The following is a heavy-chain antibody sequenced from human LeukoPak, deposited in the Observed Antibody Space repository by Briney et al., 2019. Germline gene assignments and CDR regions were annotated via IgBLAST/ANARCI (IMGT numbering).Heavy chain of an antibody. J-gene: IGHJ2*01. CDR2: IYYSGST. CDR1: GGSISSYY. D-gene: IGHD6-13*01. Sequence: SETLSLTCTVSGGSISSYYWSWIRQPPGKGLEWIGYIYYSGSTNYNPSLKSRVTISVDTSKNQFSLKLSSVTAADTAVYYCARDAGTIGYWYFDLWGRGTLVTVSS. V-gene: IGHV4-59*12. CDR3: ARDAGTIGYWYFDL.